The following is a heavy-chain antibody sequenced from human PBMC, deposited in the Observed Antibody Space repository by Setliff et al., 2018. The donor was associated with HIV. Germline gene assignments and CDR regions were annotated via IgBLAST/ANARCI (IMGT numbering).Heavy chain of an antibody. J-gene: IGHJ4*02. CDR1: GYSVSSGYF. D-gene: IGHD6-13*01. CDR3: ARAVAASATSVVDY. V-gene: IGHV4-38-2*01. CDR2: IFHTGST. Sequence: PSETLSLTCAVSGYSVSSGYFWGWIRQPPGKGLEWIGSIFHTGSTNYHPSLKSRITISMEASKTHFSLTLNSVTAADTAVYYCARAVAASATSVVDYWGQGIQVTVSS.